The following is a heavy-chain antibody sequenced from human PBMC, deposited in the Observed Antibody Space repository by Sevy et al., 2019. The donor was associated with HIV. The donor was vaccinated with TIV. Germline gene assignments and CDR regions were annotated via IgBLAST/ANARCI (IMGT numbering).Heavy chain of an antibody. CDR2: ISSDGVST. Sequence: GGSLRLSCSGSGFSFSNSAMNWVRQTPGKGLKYVSAISSDGVSTYYTDSVRGRFTISRDNSKNTLYLQMSSLRVEDTAVYYCVKDPDYNFWRGDYGMDVWGQRTTVTASS. CDR1: GFSFSNSA. CDR3: VKDPDYNFWRGDYGMDV. J-gene: IGHJ6*02. V-gene: IGHV3-64D*06. D-gene: IGHD3-3*01.